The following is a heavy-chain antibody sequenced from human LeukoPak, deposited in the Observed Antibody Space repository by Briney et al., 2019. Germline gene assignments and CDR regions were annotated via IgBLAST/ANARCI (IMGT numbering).Heavy chain of an antibody. CDR2: IHYSGST. V-gene: IGHV4-31*03. J-gene: IGHJ4*02. CDR1: GVSFSIGGYY. Sequence: PSETLSLTCTVSGVSFSIGGYYWSWIRQHPGKGLEWIGYIHYSGSTSYNPFLKSRLTISVDIFNNRFSLHLSPVTAADPAVYFWARAHQSLLSFDYWGQGALVTASS. CDR3: ARAHQSLLSFDY. D-gene: IGHD2-8*02.